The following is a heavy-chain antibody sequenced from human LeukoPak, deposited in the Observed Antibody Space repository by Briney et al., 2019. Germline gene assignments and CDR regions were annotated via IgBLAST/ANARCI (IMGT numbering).Heavy chain of an antibody. CDR1: GFTFDDSG. D-gene: IGHD6-19*01. CDR3: ARNQDASGWYFNDF. Sequence: PGGSLRLSCAASGFTFDDSGMSWVRQAPGKGLEWVSGINWSGASTGYADSVKGRFTISRDNAKNSLYLQMNSLRAEDTAFYYCARNQDASGWYFNDFWGQGTPVTVSS. J-gene: IGHJ4*02. V-gene: IGHV3-20*04. CDR2: INWSGAST.